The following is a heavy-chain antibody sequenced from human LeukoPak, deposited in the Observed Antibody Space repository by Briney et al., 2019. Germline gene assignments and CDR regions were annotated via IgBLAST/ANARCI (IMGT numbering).Heavy chain of an antibody. CDR1: GFTFSSYG. D-gene: IGHD3-3*01. J-gene: IGHJ3*02. CDR3: AKDHMSDFWSGYDHDAFDI. Sequence: GGSLRLSCAASGFTFSSYGMHWVRQAPGKGLEWVAFIRYDGSNKYYADSVKGRFTISRDNSKNTLYLQMNSLRAEDTAVYYCAKDHMSDFWSGYDHDAFDIWGKGTMVTVSS. CDR2: IRYDGSNK. V-gene: IGHV3-30*02.